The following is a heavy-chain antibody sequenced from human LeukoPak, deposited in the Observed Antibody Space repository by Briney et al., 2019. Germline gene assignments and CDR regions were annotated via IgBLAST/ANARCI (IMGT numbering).Heavy chain of an antibody. CDR3: AKEEATVVGVTIFGVVTGGGLFDY. D-gene: IGHD3-3*01. J-gene: IGHJ4*02. CDR2: ISGSGGST. CDR1: GFTFSSYA. V-gene: IGHV3-23*01. Sequence: GGSLRLSCAASGFTFSSYAMSWVRQAPGKGLEWVSAISGSGGSTYYADSVKGRFTISRDNSKNTLYLQMNSLRAEDTAVYYCAKEEATVVGVTIFGVVTGGGLFDYWGQGTLVTVSS.